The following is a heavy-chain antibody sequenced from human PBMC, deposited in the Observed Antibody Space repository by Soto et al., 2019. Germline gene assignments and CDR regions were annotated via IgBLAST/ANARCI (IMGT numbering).Heavy chain of an antibody. J-gene: IGHJ6*03. D-gene: IGHD3-9*01. CDR2: IYSGGST. CDR1: GFTVSSNY. V-gene: IGHV3-66*01. Sequence: PGGSLRLSCAASGFTVSSNYMSWVRQAPGKGLEWVSVIYSGGSTYYADSVKGRFTISRDNSKNTLYLQMNSLRAEDTAVYYCARETAKPEILTGYYYYYYLDGWGKGTTVTVAS. CDR3: ARETAKPEILTGYYYYYYLDG.